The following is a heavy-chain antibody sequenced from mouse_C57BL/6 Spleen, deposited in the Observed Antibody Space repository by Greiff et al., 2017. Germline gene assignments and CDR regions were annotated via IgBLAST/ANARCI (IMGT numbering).Heavy chain of an antibody. D-gene: IGHD1-1*01. CDR1: GFSLTSSG. V-gene: IGHV2-2*01. CDR3: ARYGSSYRGAMDY. CDR2: IGSGGST. Sequence: VQLQQSGPGLVQPSQSLSITCTVSGFSLTSSGVHWVRQSPGKGLEWLGVIGSGGSTDYNAAFISRLSISKDNSKSQVFFKMNSLQADDTAIYYCARYGSSYRGAMDYWGQGTSVTVSS. J-gene: IGHJ4*01.